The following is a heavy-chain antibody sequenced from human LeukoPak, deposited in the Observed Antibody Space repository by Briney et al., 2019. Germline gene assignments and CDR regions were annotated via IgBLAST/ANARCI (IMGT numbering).Heavy chain of an antibody. J-gene: IGHJ4*02. D-gene: IGHD6-13*01. CDR2: ISSSGSTI. Sequence: GGSLRLSCAASGFTFSSYEMNWVRQAPGKGLEWVSYISSSGSTIYYADSVKGRFTISRDNAKNSLYLQMNSLRAEDTAVYYCARDGMAAAGPKGDYWAREPWSPSPQ. V-gene: IGHV3-48*03. CDR3: ARDGMAAAGPKGDY. CDR1: GFTFSSYE.